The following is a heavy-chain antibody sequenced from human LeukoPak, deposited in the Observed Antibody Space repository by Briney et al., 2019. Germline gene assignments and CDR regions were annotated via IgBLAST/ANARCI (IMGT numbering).Heavy chain of an antibody. CDR2: IKEDGSEK. CDR1: GFTFSNYW. V-gene: IGHV3-7*01. D-gene: IGHD1-26*01. Sequence: GGSLRLSCAASGFTFSNYWMSWVRQAPEKGLEWVANIKEDGSEKYYVESVEGRFTISRDNAESTVYLEMNSLRAEDTAVYYCTRDQVGTMPLDYWGQGTLVTVSS. J-gene: IGHJ4*02. CDR3: TRDQVGTMPLDY.